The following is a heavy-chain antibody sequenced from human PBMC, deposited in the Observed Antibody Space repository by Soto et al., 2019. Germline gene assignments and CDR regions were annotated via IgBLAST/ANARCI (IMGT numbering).Heavy chain of an antibody. CDR1: GFSFSDNL. D-gene: IGHD2-21*01. CDR2: INPHNGNT. Sequence: QVQLVQSGAEVRKPGASVNISCRASGFSFSDNLINWVRQAPGQSLEWMGWINPHNGNTRYSQTFQGRVTISRHSSASIAYVGVSDLESEEKSVYYCARDILSVGLSANDALDVWGQGTMVTVSS. CDR3: ARDILSVGLSANDALDV. J-gene: IGHJ3*01. V-gene: IGHV1-3*01.